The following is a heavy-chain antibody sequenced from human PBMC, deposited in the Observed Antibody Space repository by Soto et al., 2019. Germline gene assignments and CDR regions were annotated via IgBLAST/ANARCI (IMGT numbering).Heavy chain of an antibody. V-gene: IGHV4-39*01. J-gene: IGHJ5*02. CDR2: IFYLGSS. CDR3: ARHSLALRKNNWFDP. CDR1: VDSIISSDFY. Sequence: RSLTFTVSVDSIISSDFYWGWVRQPPGKGLEWIGSIFYLGSSYYNPSLKSRVTMSVDTSKNQFSLRLRSVTAADTALYFCARHSLALRKNNWFDPWGQGIMVTVSS. D-gene: IGHD3-3*02.